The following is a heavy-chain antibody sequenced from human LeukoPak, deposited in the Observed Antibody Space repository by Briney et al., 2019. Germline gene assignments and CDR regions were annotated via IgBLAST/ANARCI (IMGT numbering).Heavy chain of an antibody. J-gene: IGHJ6*02. CDR1: GGSISSGGYS. CDR2: IYHSGST. V-gene: IGHV4-30-2*01. CDR3: ARLRNYYYGMDV. Sequence: SETLSLTCAVSGGSISSGGYSWSWIRQPPGKGLEWIGYIYHSGSTYYNPSLKSRATISVDRSKNQFSLKLSSVTAADTAVYYCARLRNYYYGMDVWGQGTTVTVSS. D-gene: IGHD2-15*01.